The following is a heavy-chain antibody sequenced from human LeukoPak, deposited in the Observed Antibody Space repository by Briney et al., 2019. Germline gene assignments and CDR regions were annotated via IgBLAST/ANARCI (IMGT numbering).Heavy chain of an antibody. Sequence: GGSLRLSCAASGFTFSSYSMNWVRQAPGKGLEWVSSISSSSSYIYYADSVKGRFTISRDNAKNPLYLQMSSLRAEDTAVYYCARDLVTFDYWGQGTLVTVSS. CDR1: GFTFSSYS. V-gene: IGHV3-21*01. CDR2: ISSSSSYI. CDR3: ARDLVTFDY. J-gene: IGHJ4*02. D-gene: IGHD2-21*02.